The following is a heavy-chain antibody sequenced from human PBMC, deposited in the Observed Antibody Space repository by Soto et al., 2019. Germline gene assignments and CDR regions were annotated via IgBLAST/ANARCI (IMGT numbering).Heavy chain of an antibody. Sequence: GGSLRLSCAASGFTFSSYAMHWVRQAPGKGLEWVAVISYDGSNKYYADSVRGRFTISRDNSKNTLYLQMNSLRAEDTAVYYCARGYSYYDSSGVLDFDYWGQGTLVTVSS. CDR1: GFTFSSYA. J-gene: IGHJ4*02. V-gene: IGHV3-30-3*01. CDR2: ISYDGSNK. CDR3: ARGYSYYDSSGVLDFDY. D-gene: IGHD3-22*01.